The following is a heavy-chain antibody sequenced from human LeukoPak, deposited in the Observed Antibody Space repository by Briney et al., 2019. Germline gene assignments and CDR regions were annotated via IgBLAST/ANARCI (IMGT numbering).Heavy chain of an antibody. CDR1: GGAFSGYY. J-gene: IGHJ4*02. V-gene: IGHV4-34*01. Sequence: SETLSLTCAVYGGAFSGYYWSWICQPPGKGLEWIGEINHSGSTNYNPSLKSRVTISVDTSQNQFSLNLNSVTAADTAVYYCARDSYYYGSGIDYWGQGTLVTVSS. D-gene: IGHD3-10*01. CDR2: INHSGST. CDR3: ARDSYYYGSGIDY.